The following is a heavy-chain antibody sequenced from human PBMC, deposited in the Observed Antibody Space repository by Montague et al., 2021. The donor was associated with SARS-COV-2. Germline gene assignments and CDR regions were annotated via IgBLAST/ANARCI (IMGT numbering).Heavy chain of an antibody. J-gene: IGHJ3*02. D-gene: IGHD5-18*01. CDR1: GGSISSYY. CDR2: IYYSGST. CDR3: ARLGRGYSYAQSAFDI. V-gene: IGHV4-59*08. Sequence: SETLSLTCTVSGGSISSYYWSWIRQPPGKGLEWIGYIYYSGSTNYNPSLKSRVTISVDTSKNQFSLKLSSVTAADTAVYYCARLGRGYSYAQSAFDIWGQGTMVTVSS.